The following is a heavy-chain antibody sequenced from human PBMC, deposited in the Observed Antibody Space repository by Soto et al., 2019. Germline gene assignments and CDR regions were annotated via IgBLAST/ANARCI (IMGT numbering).Heavy chain of an antibody. V-gene: IGHV1-18*01. CDR2: ISSYNGDT. CDR3: AREGVAPYCYYGRYV. Sequence: QVQLVQSGAEVKKPGASVKVSCKASGYTFTRSGISWVRQAPVQGPEWMGWISSYNGDTNDAQTFQGRVTMTTDTSTRKAYMELWSLKSCATAAAYCAREGVAPYCYYGRYVWGQGTPVTVSS. CDR1: GYTFTRSG. D-gene: IGHD5-12*01. J-gene: IGHJ6*02.